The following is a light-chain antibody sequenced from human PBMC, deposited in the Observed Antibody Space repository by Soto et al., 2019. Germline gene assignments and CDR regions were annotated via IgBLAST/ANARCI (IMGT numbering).Light chain of an antibody. V-gene: IGKV3-15*01. CDR1: QSVRSN. CDR3: QQYNDWPLT. Sequence: EIVMTQSPVTLSVSPGERGTLSCRASQSVRSNLAWYQHKPGQAPSLLIYGAFTRATGIPARFSGTGSGTEFTLTISSLQSEDFALYYCQQYNDWPLTFGQGTNVEV. CDR2: GAF. J-gene: IGKJ1*01.